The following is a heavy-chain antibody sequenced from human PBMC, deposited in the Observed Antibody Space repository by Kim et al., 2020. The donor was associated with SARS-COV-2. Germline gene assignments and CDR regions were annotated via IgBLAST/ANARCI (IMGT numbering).Heavy chain of an antibody. Sequence: GGSLRLSCAASGFTFSSYAMNWVRQAPGKGLEWVSAISGSGGSTYYADSVKGRFTISRDNSKNTLYLQMNSLRAEDTAVYYCAKDKGDVDYFYGMDVWGQGTAVTVSS. CDR3: AKDKGDVDYFYGMDV. V-gene: IGHV3-23*01. J-gene: IGHJ6*02. CDR1: GFTFSSYA. D-gene: IGHD3-10*01. CDR2: ISGSGGST.